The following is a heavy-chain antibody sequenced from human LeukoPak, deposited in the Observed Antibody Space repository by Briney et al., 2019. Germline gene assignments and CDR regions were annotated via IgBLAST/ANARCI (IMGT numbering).Heavy chain of an antibody. CDR1: GFTFSSYW. D-gene: IGHD1-26*01. J-gene: IGHJ4*02. Sequence: GGSLRLSCTASGFTFSSYWMSWVRQAPGKGLEWVANIKQDGSEKYYVDSVKGRFTISRDNAKNSLYLQMNSLRVEDTAVYYCARDRLPSRYRGIDYWGQGTLATVSS. CDR2: IKQDGSEK. V-gene: IGHV3-7*01. CDR3: ARDRLPSRYRGIDY.